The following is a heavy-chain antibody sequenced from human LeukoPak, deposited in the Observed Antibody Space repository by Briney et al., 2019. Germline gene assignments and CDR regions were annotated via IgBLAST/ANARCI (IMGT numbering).Heavy chain of an antibody. CDR1: GFTFSSHL. Sequence: GRSLRLSCAASGFTFSSHLMHWVRQAPGKGLVWVSRISSDGTYTNYADSVRGRFTISRDNAKNTLYLQMNSLRAEDTAVYYCARARYSSGSYYFDYWGQGTLVTVSS. CDR2: ISSDGTYT. J-gene: IGHJ4*02. D-gene: IGHD6-19*01. V-gene: IGHV3-74*01. CDR3: ARARYSSGSYYFDY.